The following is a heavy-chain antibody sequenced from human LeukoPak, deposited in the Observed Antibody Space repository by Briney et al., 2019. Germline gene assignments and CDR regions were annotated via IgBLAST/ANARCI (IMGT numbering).Heavy chain of an antibody. CDR3: ARGITIFGVVIKDGMDV. J-gene: IGHJ6*02. D-gene: IGHD3-3*01. Sequence: GGSLRLSCAASGFTFSSYSMNWVRQAPGKGLEWVSYISSSSSTIYYADSVKGRLTISRDNAKNSLYLQMNSLRAEDTAVYYCARGITIFGVVIKDGMDVWGQGTTVTVSS. CDR2: ISSSSSTI. V-gene: IGHV3-48*01. CDR1: GFTFSSYS.